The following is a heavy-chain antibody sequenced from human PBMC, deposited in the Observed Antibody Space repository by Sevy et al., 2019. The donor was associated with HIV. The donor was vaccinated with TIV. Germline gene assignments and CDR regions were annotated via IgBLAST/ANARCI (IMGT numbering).Heavy chain of an antibody. CDR2: IYYSGST. V-gene: IGHV4-31*03. CDR3: MGGSDYYDSSGHIP. Sequence: SETLSLTCTASGGSISSGGYYWSWIRQHPGKGLEWIGYIYYSGSTYYNPSLKSRVTISVDTSKNQFSLKLSSVTAADTAVYYCMGGSDYYDSSGHIPWGQGTMVTVSS. J-gene: IGHJ3*01. CDR1: GGSISSGGYY. D-gene: IGHD3-22*01.